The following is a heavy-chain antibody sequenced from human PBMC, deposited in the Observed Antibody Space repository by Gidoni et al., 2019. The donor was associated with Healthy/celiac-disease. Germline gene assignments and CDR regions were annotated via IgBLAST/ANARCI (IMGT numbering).Heavy chain of an antibody. CDR2: MNPNSGNT. J-gene: IGHJ4*02. D-gene: IGHD2-15*01. CDR3: ARGLAVEMATHKSGDY. CDR1: GYTFTSYD. V-gene: IGHV1-8*01. Sequence: QVQLVQSGAEVKKPGASVKVSCKASGYTFTSYDINWVRQATGQGLEWMGWMNPNSGNTGYAQKFQGRVTMTRNTSISTAYMELSSLRSEDTAVYYCARGLAVEMATHKSGDYWGQGTLVTVSS.